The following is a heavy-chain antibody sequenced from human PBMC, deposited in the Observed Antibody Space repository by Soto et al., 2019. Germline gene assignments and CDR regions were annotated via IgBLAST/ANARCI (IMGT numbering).Heavy chain of an antibody. J-gene: IGHJ4*02. CDR2: INHSGST. D-gene: IGHD2-15*01. CDR1: GGSFSGYY. V-gene: IGHV4-34*01. CDR3: ARSGYCSGGSCYSPLERPGRGYFDY. Sequence: SETLSLTCAVYGGSFSGYYWSWIRQPPGKGLEWIGEINHSGSTTYNPSLKSRVTISVDTSKNQFSLKLSSVTAADTAVYYCARSGYCSGGSCYSPLERPGRGYFDYWGQGTLVTVSS.